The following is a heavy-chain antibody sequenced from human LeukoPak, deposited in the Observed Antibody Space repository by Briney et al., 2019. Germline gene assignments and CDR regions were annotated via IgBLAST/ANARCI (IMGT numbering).Heavy chain of an antibody. CDR3: ASGFWYFDL. Sequence: GGSLRLSCAASGFTFSSDWMHWVRQTPGKGLVWVSRINSDGSSTSYADSVKGRFTISRDNAKNTLYLEMNSLRAEDTAVYYCASGFWYFDLWGRGTLVTVSS. CDR2: INSDGSST. D-gene: IGHD2-2*03. J-gene: IGHJ2*01. V-gene: IGHV3-74*01. CDR1: GFTFSSDW.